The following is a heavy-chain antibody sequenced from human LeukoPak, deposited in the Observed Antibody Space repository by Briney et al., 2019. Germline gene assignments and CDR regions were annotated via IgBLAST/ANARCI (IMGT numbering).Heavy chain of an antibody. CDR3: ARHEYYYDSSGYYRKMGFDY. V-gene: IGHV4-30-2*03. J-gene: IGHJ4*02. CDR2: IYYSGST. D-gene: IGHD3-22*01. CDR1: GGSISSGVYS. Sequence: SQTLSLTCSVSGGSISSGVYSWSWIRQPAGKGLEWIGRIYYSGSTYYNPSLKSRVTISVDTSKNQFSLKLSSVTAADTAVYYCARHEYYYDSSGYYRKMGFDYWGQGTLVTVSS.